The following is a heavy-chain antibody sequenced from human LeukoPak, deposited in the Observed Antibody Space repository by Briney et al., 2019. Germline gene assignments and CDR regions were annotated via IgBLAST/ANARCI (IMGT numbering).Heavy chain of an antibody. CDR1: GFTFSTYA. Sequence: PGRSLRLSCAASGFTFSTYAIHWVRQAPGKGLEWVIVISYDGSEKYYSDSVRGRFTISRDNSKNTLYLQINSLRAEDTAIYYCARNKHDSSGKIFDYWGQGTLVTVSS. CDR3: ARNKHDSSGKIFDY. J-gene: IGHJ4*02. V-gene: IGHV3-30-3*01. CDR2: ISYDGSEK. D-gene: IGHD3-22*01.